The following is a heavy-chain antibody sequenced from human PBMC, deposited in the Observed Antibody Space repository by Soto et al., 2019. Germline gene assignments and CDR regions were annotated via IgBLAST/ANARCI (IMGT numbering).Heavy chain of an antibody. CDR2: ISAYNGNT. J-gene: IGHJ4*02. D-gene: IGHD6-13*01. CDR1: GYTFTNYG. CDR3: ARSIAAAVDFDY. V-gene: IGHV1-18*01. Sequence: ASVKVSCKASGYTFTNYGITWVRQAPGHGLEWMGWISAYNGNTNYAQNLQGRVTLTTDTSTSTAYMELRSLRSDDTAVYYCARSIAAAVDFDYWGQGTLVTVS.